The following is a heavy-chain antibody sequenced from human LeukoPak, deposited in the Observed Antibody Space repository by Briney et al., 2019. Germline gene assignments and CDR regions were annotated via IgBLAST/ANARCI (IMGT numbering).Heavy chain of an antibody. CDR1: GGSISTYY. CDR3: ARENSNSWYLDY. Sequence: SETLSLTCTVSGGSISTYYWSWIRQPPGKGLEWIGYIYNSGSTNHNPSLKSRVTISVDTSKNQFSLKLSSVTAADTAVYYCARENSNSWYLDYWGQGTLVTVSS. V-gene: IGHV4-59*01. CDR2: IYNSGST. J-gene: IGHJ4*02. D-gene: IGHD6-13*01.